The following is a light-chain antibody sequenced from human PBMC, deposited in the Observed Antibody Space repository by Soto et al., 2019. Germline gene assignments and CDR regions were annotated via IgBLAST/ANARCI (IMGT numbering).Light chain of an antibody. CDR2: AAS. J-gene: IGKJ1*01. CDR1: QGISSY. V-gene: IGKV1-9*01. Sequence: DIQLTQSPSFLSASVGDRVTITCRASQGISSYLAWYQQKPGKAPKLLIYAASTLQSGVPSRFSGSGSGTEFTLTISSLQPEDVATYYCLQHNSYPRTFGQGTKVDIK. CDR3: LQHNSYPRT.